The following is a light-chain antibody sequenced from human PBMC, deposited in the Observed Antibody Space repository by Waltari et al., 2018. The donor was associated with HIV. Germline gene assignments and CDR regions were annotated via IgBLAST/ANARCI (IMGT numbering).Light chain of an antibody. Sequence: DVVMTQSPLSLPVTLGQPASISCRASQSLVHRDGNTYLNWFQQRPGQSQRRLIYKVSNRDSGVPERFSGSGSGTDFTLKISRVEAEDVGVYYCMQGTHWPPWTFGQGTKVEIK. CDR2: KVS. CDR1: QSLVHRDGNTY. CDR3: MQGTHWPPWT. J-gene: IGKJ1*01. V-gene: IGKV2-30*02.